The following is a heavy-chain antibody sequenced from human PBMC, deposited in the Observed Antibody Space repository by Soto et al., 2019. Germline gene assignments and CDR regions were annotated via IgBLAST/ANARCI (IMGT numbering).Heavy chain of an antibody. CDR1: GGTFSSYA. D-gene: IGHD3-22*01. CDR2: IIPIFGTA. Sequence: SLKVSCKASGGTFSSYAISWVGKAPGQGLVWMGGIIPIFGTANYAQKFQGRVTITADKSTSTGYMELSSLRSEDTAVYYCARVGAYDSSGWDGAFDIWGQ. J-gene: IGHJ3*02. CDR3: ARVGAYDSSGWDGAFDI. V-gene: IGHV1-69*06.